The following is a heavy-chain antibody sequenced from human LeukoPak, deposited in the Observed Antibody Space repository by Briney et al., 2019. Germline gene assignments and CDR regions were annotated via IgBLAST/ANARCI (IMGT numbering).Heavy chain of an antibody. Sequence: GASVQVSCKASGYTFTSYYMHWVRQAPGQGLEWMGIINPSGGSTSYAQKFQGRVTMTRDTSTSTVYMELSSLRSEDTAVYYCAREAGIAVAKDNPPFDYWGQGTLVIVSS. CDR3: AREAGIAVAKDNPPFDY. V-gene: IGHV1-46*01. D-gene: IGHD6-19*01. J-gene: IGHJ4*02. CDR1: GYTFTSYY. CDR2: INPSGGST.